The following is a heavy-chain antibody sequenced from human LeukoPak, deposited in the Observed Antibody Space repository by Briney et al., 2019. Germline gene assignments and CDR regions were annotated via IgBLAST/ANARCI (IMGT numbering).Heavy chain of an antibody. D-gene: IGHD3-10*01. CDR3: ARGSVTDMVRGVIPYYYGMDV. Sequence: SVTVSCKASGGTFSSYAISWVRQAPGQGLEWMGRIIPILGIANYAQKFQGRVTITADKSTSTAYMELSSLRSEDTAVYYCARGSVTDMVRGVIPYYYGMDVWGQGTTVTVSS. CDR1: GGTFSSYA. J-gene: IGHJ6*02. CDR2: IIPILGIA. V-gene: IGHV1-69*04.